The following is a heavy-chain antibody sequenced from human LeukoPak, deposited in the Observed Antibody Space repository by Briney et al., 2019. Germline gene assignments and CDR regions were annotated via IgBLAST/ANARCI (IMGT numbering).Heavy chain of an antibody. D-gene: IGHD5-12*01. CDR3: ARGLGGYDSGKTFDY. CDR2: ISSSSSYI. Sequence: PGGSLRLSCAASGFTFSSYSMNWVRQAPGKGLEWVSSISSSSSYIYYADSVKGRFTISRDNAKNSLYLQMNSLRAEDTAVYYCARGLGGYDSGKTFDYWGQGTLVTVSS. CDR1: GFTFSSYS. J-gene: IGHJ4*02. V-gene: IGHV3-21*01.